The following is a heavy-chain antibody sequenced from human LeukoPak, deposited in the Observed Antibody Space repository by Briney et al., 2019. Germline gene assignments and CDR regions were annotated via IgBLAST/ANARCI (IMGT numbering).Heavy chain of an antibody. CDR2: ISYDGSNK. Sequence: GRSLRLSCASSGFTFSSYAMHWVRQAPGKGLEWVAVISYDGSNKYYADSVKGRFTISRDNSKNTLYLQMNSLRAEDTAVYYCARDFYYYGSGSYDYWGQGTLITVSS. J-gene: IGHJ4*02. V-gene: IGHV3-30-3*01. CDR3: ARDFYYYGSGSYDY. D-gene: IGHD3-10*01. CDR1: GFTFSSYA.